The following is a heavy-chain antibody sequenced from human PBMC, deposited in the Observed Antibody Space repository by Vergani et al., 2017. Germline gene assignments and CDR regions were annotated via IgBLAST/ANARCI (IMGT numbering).Heavy chain of an antibody. CDR2: INHSGST. Sequence: QVQLQQWGAGLLKPSETLSLTCAVYGGSFSGYYWSWIRQPPGKGLEWIGEINHSGSTNYNPSLKSRVTISVDTSKNQFSLKLSSVTAADTAVYYCARYFIVVVPAATSKRRVYDWFDPWGQGTLVTVSS. J-gene: IGHJ5*02. D-gene: IGHD2-2*01. CDR3: ARYFIVVVPAATSKRRVYDWFDP. CDR1: GGSFSGYY. V-gene: IGHV4-34*01.